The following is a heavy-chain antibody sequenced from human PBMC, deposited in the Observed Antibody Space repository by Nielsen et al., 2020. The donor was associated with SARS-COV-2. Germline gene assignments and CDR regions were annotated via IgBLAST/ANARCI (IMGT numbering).Heavy chain of an antibody. V-gene: IGHV3-74*01. D-gene: IGHD3-3*01. CDR1: EFTFGSTW. CDR2: INPSGSGT. J-gene: IGHJ6*03. CDR3: AGGADFWSGTQRYYMDV. Sequence: GGSLRLSFSPSEFTFGSTWMAGFRKVPGQGLVWVSRINPSGSGTAYADSVKGRFAVSRDNAENTVVLQIHSLRVEDTAVYYCAGGADFWSGTQRYYMDVWGKGTTVTVSS.